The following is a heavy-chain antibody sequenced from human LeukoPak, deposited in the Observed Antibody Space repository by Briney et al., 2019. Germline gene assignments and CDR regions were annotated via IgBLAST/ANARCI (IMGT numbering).Heavy chain of an antibody. J-gene: IGHJ5*02. Sequence: ASVKVSCKASGYTFTSYYMHWVRQAPGQGLEWMGIINPSGGSTSYAQKFQGRVTMTRDMSTSTVYMELSSLRSEDTAVYYCARAQYIVVVPAAPNYNWFDPWGQGTLVTVSS. V-gene: IGHV1-46*01. D-gene: IGHD2-2*01. CDR1: GYTFTSYY. CDR3: ARAQYIVVVPAAPNYNWFDP. CDR2: INPSGGST.